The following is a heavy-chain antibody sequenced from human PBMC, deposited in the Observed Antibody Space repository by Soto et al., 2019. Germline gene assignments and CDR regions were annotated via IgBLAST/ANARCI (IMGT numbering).Heavy chain of an antibody. Sequence: SETLSLTCTVSGGSISSGGYYWSWIRQHPGKGLEWIGYIYYSGSTYYNPSLKSRVTISVDTSKNQFSLKLSSVTAADTAVYYCARVAAAMVTDYFGYWVQGTLVTVSA. J-gene: IGHJ4*02. CDR3: ARVAAAMVTDYFGY. V-gene: IGHV4-31*03. D-gene: IGHD5-18*01. CDR2: IYYSGST. CDR1: GGSISSGGYY.